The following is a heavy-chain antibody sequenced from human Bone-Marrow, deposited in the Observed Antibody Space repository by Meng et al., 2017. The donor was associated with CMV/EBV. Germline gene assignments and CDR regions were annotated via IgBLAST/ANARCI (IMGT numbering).Heavy chain of an antibody. CDR1: EFSFDNYA. Sequence: GESLKISCAASEFSFDNYAMTWVRQAPGKGLEWVSSISGSGSSTYYADSVKGRFTISRDNSKNTLYLQMNSLRAEDTALYYCANEKGYFGMDVWGQGTTVTVSS. J-gene: IGHJ6*02. CDR3: ANEKGYFGMDV. V-gene: IGHV3-23*01. CDR2: ISGSGSST.